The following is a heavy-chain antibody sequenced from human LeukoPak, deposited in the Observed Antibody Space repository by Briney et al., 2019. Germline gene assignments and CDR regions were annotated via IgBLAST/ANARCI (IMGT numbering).Heavy chain of an antibody. CDR2: IYHSGST. J-gene: IGHJ4*02. D-gene: IGHD4-23*01. V-gene: IGHV4-4*02. Sequence: SGTLSLTCAVSGGSISSSNWWSWVRQPPGKGLEWIGEIYHSGSTNYNPSLKSRVTISVDKSKNQFSLKLSSVTAADTAVYYCARTGWDYGGNSEGYYFDYWGQGTLVTVSS. CDR1: GGSISSSNW. CDR3: ARTGWDYGGNSEGYYFDY.